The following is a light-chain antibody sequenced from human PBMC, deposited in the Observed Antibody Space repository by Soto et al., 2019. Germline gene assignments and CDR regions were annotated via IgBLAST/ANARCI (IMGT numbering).Light chain of an antibody. J-gene: IGLJ2*01. CDR3: CSYAGRSLL. V-gene: IGLV2-23*02. CDR1: SSDVGSYNL. CDR2: EVN. Sequence: QLVLTQPASVSGSPGQSITISCTGTSSDVGSYNLVSWYQHHPGKAPKLIIYEVNKRPSGVSNRFSASKSGNTASLTISGLQAEDEADYHCCSYAGRSLLFGGGTKVTVL.